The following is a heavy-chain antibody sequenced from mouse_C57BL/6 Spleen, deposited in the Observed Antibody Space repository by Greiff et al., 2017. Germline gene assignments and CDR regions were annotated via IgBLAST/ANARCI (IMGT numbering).Heavy chain of an antibody. CDR2: IYPGSGST. Sequence: QVQLQQPGAELVKPGASVKMSCKASGYTFTSYWITWVKQRPGQGLEWIGDIYPGSGSTNYNEKFKSKATLTVDTSSSTAYMQLSSLTSEDSAVYYCARWGYYDYDGHYWGQGTTLTVSS. CDR1: GYTFTSYW. J-gene: IGHJ2*01. V-gene: IGHV1-55*01. CDR3: ARWGYYDYDGHY. D-gene: IGHD2-4*01.